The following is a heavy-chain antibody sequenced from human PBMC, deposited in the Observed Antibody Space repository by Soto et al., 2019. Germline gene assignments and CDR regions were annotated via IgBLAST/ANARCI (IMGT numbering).Heavy chain of an antibody. D-gene: IGHD3-10*01. Sequence: SETLSLTCSVSGGSVSSESYYWSWIRQTPGKGLEWIGNVENSGSTKYNPSLKSRVTISVDTSKNQFSLKLSAVTAADTAIYYCGKGFYGSGGPDVWGPGTLVTVSS. CDR3: GKGFYGSGGPDV. CDR1: GGSVSSESYY. CDR2: VENSGST. J-gene: IGHJ4*02. V-gene: IGHV4-61*01.